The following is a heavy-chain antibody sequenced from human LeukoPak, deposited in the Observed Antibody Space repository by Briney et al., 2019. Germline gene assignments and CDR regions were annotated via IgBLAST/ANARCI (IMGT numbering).Heavy chain of an antibody. J-gene: IGHJ1*01. D-gene: IGHD3-22*01. V-gene: IGHV1-69*05. CDR2: IIPIFGTA. CDR1: GGTFSSYA. Sequence: GASVKVSCKASGGTFSSYAISWVRQAPGQGLEWMGRIIPIFGTANYAQKFQGRVTITTDESTSTAYMELSSLRSEDTAVYYCARHSGYLFQHWGQGTLVTVSS. CDR3: ARHSGYLFQH.